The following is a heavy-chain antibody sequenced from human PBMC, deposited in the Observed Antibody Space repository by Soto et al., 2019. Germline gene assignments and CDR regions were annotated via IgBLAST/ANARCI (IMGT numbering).Heavy chain of an antibody. CDR2: ISGSGGST. CDR3: ATRMITFGGVIVNPYYFDY. CDR1: AFTFSSYA. J-gene: IGHJ4*02. D-gene: IGHD3-16*02. Sequence: GGSLRLSCAPSAFTFSSYAMNSVRQAPGKGLVWVSAISGSGGSTYYADSVKGRLTISRDNSKTTLYLQMNSLRAEDTAVYYCATRMITFGGVIVNPYYFDYWGQGNLLTFSS. V-gene: IGHV3-23*01.